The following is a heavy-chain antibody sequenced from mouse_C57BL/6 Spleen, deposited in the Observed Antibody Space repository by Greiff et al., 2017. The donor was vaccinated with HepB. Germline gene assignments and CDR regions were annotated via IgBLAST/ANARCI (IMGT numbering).Heavy chain of an antibody. V-gene: IGHV5-16*01. J-gene: IGHJ1*03. CDR2: INYDGSST. Sequence: DVKLVESEGGLVQPGSSMKLSCTASGFTFSDYYMAWVRQVPEKGLEWVANINYDGSSTYYLDSLKSRFIISRDNAKNILYLQMSSLKSEDTATYYCARRGFHWYFDVWGTGTTVTVSS. CDR3: ARRGFHWYFDV. CDR1: GFTFSDYY.